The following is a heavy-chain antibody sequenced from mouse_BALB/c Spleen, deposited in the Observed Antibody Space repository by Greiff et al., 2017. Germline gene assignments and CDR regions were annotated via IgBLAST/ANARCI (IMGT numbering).Heavy chain of an antibody. CDR3: NAGSYYVRFAY. D-gene: IGHD2-12*01. J-gene: IGHJ3*01. CDR1: GFNIKDYY. CDR2: IDPENGDT. V-gene: IGHV14-4*02. Sequence: EVQLQQSGAELVRPGASVKLSCKASGFNIKDYYMHWVKQRPEQGLEWIGWIDPENGDTEYAPKFQGKATMTADTSSNTAYLQLSSLTSEDTAVYYCNAGSYYVRFAYWGQGTLVTVSA.